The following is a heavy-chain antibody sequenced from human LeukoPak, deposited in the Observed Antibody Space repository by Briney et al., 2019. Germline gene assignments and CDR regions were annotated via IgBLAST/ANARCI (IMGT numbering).Heavy chain of an antibody. J-gene: IGHJ5*02. CDR1: GGSNNSYY. Sequence: SETLSLTCTVSGGSNNSYYWSWIRQPPGKGLEWIGYTHPSGNTNYSPSLKSRVTISIDTSRNQFSLKLSSVTAADAAVYYCARKAPKKGWFDPWGQGTLVTVSS. CDR3: ARKAPKKGWFDP. CDR2: THPSGNT. V-gene: IGHV4-4*09.